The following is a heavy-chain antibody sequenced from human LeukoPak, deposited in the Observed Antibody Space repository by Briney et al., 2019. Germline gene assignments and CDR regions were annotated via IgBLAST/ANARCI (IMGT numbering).Heavy chain of an antibody. CDR2: INPDSGGT. CDR1: GYTFTGYY. Sequence: ASVKVSCKASGYTFTGYYIHWVRQAPGQGLEWMGWINPDSGGTNYAQNFQGRVTLTRDTTISTVYMELSRLRFDDTAVCYCARVTGYYYESTGYYHHAFDIWGQGTMVTVSS. V-gene: IGHV1-2*02. CDR3: ARVTGYYYESTGYYHHAFDI. D-gene: IGHD3-22*01. J-gene: IGHJ3*02.